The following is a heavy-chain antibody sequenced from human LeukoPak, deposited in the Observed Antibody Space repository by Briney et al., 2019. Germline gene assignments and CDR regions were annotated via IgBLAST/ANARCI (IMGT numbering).Heavy chain of an antibody. CDR2: IYYSGRT. CDR1: GGSISSSSYY. CDR3: ARRDIVATIDY. D-gene: IGHD5-12*01. J-gene: IGHJ4*02. Sequence: SETLSLTCTVSGGSISSSSYYWAWIRQPPGKGLEWIGSIYYSGRTFYNPSLKRRLTIYADTSKNQFSLTLTSVNAANTAVYYCARRDIVATIDYWGQGTLVTVSS. V-gene: IGHV4-39*01.